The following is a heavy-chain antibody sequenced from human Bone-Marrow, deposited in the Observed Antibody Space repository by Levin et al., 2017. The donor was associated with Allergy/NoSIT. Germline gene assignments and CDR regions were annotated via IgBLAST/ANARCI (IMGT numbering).Heavy chain of an antibody. CDR2: IYSGGNT. V-gene: IGHV3-53*01. Sequence: GGSLRLSCAASEFTVNNNYMTWVRQAPGKGLEWVSVIYSGGNTFYTDSVKGRFTISRDNAKNSLYLQMDSLGAEDTAVYYCARGTDFWSGYSLNNWFDPWGQGTLVTVSS. CDR1: EFTVNNNY. CDR3: ARGTDFWSGYSLNNWFDP. J-gene: IGHJ5*02. D-gene: IGHD3-3*01.